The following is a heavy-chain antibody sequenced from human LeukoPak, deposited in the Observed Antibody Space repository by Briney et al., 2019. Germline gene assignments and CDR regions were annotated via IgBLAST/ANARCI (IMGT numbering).Heavy chain of an antibody. CDR1: GGSFSGYY. D-gene: IGHD5-18*01. Sequence: SETLSLTCAVYGGSFSGYYWSWIRQPPGKGLEWIGEINHSGSTNYNPSLKSRVTISVDTSKNQFSLKLSSVTAADTAVYYCASGRGYSYGYYYYYYMDVWGKGTTVTISS. CDR3: ASGRGYSYGYYYYYYMDV. V-gene: IGHV4-34*01. J-gene: IGHJ6*03. CDR2: INHSGST.